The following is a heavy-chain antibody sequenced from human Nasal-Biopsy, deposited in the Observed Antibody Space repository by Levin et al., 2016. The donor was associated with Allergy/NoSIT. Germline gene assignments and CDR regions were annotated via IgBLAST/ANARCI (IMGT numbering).Heavy chain of an antibody. V-gene: IGHV3-64*01. CDR2: ISSTGSTT. CDR1: GFSFSRFA. J-gene: IGHJ4*02. Sequence: GGSLRLSCVASGFSFSRFAIHWVRQAPGKGLEYVSAISSTGSTTYYGNSVKGRFTISRDNSRNKVSLQMDSLRTEDTAVYYCAREKAAGFDFWGQGTLVTVSP. CDR3: AREKAAGFDF.